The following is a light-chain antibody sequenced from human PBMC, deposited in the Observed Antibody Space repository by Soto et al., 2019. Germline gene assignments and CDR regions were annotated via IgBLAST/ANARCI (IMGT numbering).Light chain of an antibody. CDR2: EGS. CDR1: SSDVGSYNL. J-gene: IGLJ1*01. Sequence: QSALTQPASVSGSPGQSITISCTGTSSDVGSYNLVSWYQQHPGKAPKLMIYEGSKRPSGVSNRSSGSKSGNTASLTISGLQAEDEADYYCCSYAGSSIYVFGTGTKVTV. CDR3: CSYAGSSIYV. V-gene: IGLV2-23*01.